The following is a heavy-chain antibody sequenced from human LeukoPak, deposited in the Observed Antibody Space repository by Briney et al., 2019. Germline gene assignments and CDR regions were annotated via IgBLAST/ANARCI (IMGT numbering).Heavy chain of an antibody. V-gene: IGHV4-59*01. CDR2: IYHSGTT. D-gene: IGHD5-12*01. CDR3: GRGIYGGGGY. Sequence: SETLSLTCPVSGGSISPYYWSWVRQPPGKGLEWLGYIYHSGTTNYNPSLTSRATISVDTSKSQFPLKLSSVTAADTAVYYCGRGIYGGGGYWGQGTLVTVSS. CDR1: GGSISPYY. J-gene: IGHJ4*02.